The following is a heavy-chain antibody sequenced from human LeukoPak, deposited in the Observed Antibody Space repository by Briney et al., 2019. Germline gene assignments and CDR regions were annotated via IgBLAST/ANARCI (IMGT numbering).Heavy chain of an antibody. V-gene: IGHV3-49*04. Sequence: GGSLRLSCIGSGFTFGDYAMNWVRQAPGKGLEWVGFIRNQAYGGTTAYAASLKGRFTISRDDSKSIAYLQMNSLKTEDTAVYYCTRAGAYDFWSGSLEYYFDYWGQGTLVTVSS. CDR2: IRNQAYGGTT. CDR3: TRAGAYDFWSGSLEYYFDY. J-gene: IGHJ4*02. CDR1: GFTFGDYA. D-gene: IGHD3-3*01.